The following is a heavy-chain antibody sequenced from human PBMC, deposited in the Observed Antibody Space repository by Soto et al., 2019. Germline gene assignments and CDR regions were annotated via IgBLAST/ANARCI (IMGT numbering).Heavy chain of an antibody. D-gene: IGHD3-9*01. Sequence: SETLSLTCTVSGGSISSSSYYWGWIRQPPGKGLEWIGSIYYSGSTYYNPSLKSRVTISLDKSKSQFSLKLNSVTAADSAVYFCARLEGLATISYYFDFWGPGALVTVSS. CDR2: IYYSGST. V-gene: IGHV4-39*01. CDR1: GGSISSSSYY. CDR3: ARLEGLATISYYFDF. J-gene: IGHJ4*02.